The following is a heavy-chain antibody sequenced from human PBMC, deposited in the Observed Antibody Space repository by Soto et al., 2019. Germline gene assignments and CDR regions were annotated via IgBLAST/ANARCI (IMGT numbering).Heavy chain of an antibody. Sequence: GGSLRLSCAASGFTFSNAWMSWVRQAPGKGLEWVGRIKSKTDGGTTDYAAPVKGRFTISRDDSKNTLYLQMNSLKTEDTAVYYCARVGITGAKPGRDYWGQGTLVTVSS. D-gene: IGHD1-20*01. CDR2: IKSKTDGGTT. CDR3: ARVGITGAKPGRDY. CDR1: GFTFSNAW. V-gene: IGHV3-15*01. J-gene: IGHJ4*02.